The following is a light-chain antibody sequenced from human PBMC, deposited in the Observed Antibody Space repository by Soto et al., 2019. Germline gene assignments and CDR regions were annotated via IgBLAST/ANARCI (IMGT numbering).Light chain of an antibody. CDR1: QSLTSRY. CDR2: GAS. J-gene: IGKJ1*01. CDR3: QQYNSSPQT. V-gene: IGKV3-20*01. Sequence: ESVLTQAPGTLSLSPGERATLSCRASQSLTSRYLAWYQQKSGQAPRLLIYGASSRAAGIPDKFSGSGSGTDFTLTISRLEPDDFGVYFCQQYNSSPQTFGQGTKVDIK.